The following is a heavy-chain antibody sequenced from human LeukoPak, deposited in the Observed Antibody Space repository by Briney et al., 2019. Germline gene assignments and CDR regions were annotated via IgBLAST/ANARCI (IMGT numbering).Heavy chain of an antibody. CDR3: AFQWGLELRGVSWFDP. D-gene: IGHD1-7*01. V-gene: IGHV4-39*01. Sequence: SETLSLTCTVSGGSITSSGYYWGWIRQPPGKGLEWIGSIYYSGSTYYNPSLKSRVTISVDTSKNQFSLKLSSVTAAETAVYYCAFQWGLELRGVSWFDPWGQGTLVSVSS. J-gene: IGHJ5*02. CDR1: GGSITSSGYY. CDR2: IYYSGST.